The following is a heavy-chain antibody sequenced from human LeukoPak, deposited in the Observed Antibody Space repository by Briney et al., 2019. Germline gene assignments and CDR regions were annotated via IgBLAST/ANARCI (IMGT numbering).Heavy chain of an antibody. CDR2: IYYSGST. CDR1: GGSISSSSYY. D-gene: IGHD4-23*01. J-gene: IGHJ3*02. CDR3: ARRPRGGNSGKNAFDI. Sequence: ETLSLTCTVSGGSISSSSYYWGRIRQHPGEGLEWIGSIYYSGSTYYNPSLKSRVTISVDTSKNQSSLKLTSVTAADTAVYYCARRPRGGNSGKNAFDIWGQGTMVTVSS. V-gene: IGHV4-39*01.